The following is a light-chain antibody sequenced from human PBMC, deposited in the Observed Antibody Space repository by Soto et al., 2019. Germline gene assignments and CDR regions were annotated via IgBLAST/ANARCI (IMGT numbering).Light chain of an antibody. Sequence: QSALTQPASVSGSPGQSITISCTGSSSDVGGYHYVSWYQQYPGEAPKLVIYDVNNRPSGISYRFSGSKSGNTASLTISGLQAEDEADYYCASYTRTTTLVFGGGTKLTVL. CDR1: SSDVGGYHY. J-gene: IGLJ2*01. V-gene: IGLV2-14*01. CDR2: DVN. CDR3: ASYTRTTTLV.